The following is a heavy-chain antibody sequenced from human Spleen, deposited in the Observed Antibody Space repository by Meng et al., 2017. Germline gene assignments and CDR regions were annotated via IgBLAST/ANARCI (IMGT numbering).Heavy chain of an antibody. CDR3: ARREDEYYFDY. Sequence: QPQLQESGPGLVKPSEALSLTCSVSGGSISTSGYYWGWIRQPPGKGLEWIGSIGHSGFTYYTPSLKSRITVSIDTSKNQFSLKVSSVTAADTAVYYCARREDEYYFDYWGQGTLVTVSS. D-gene: IGHD1-26*01. J-gene: IGHJ4*02. CDR1: GGSISTSGYY. V-gene: IGHV4-39*01. CDR2: IGHSGFT.